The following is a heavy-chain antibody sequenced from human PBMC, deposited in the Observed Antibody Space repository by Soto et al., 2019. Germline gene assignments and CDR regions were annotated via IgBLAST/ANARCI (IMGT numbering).Heavy chain of an antibody. CDR1: GRTSSSYT. D-gene: IGHD3-22*01. J-gene: IGHJ4*02. CDR2: IIPILGIA. Sequence: SVKVSCKASGRTSSSYTISWVRQAPGQGLEWMGRIIPILGIANYAQKFQGRVTITADKSTSTAYMELSSLRSEDTAVYYCARVSGYYDSSGQLNCWGRG. V-gene: IGHV1-69*02. CDR3: ARVSGYYDSSGQLNC.